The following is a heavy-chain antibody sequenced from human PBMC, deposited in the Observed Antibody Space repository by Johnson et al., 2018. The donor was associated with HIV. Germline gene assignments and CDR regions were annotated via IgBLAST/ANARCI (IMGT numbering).Heavy chain of an antibody. Sequence: QVQLVESGGGVVQPGRSLRLSCAASGFTFSSYVMHWVRQAPGKGLEWVAVISYDGSNKYYADSVKGRFTISRDNSKNTLYLQMNSLRAEDTAVYYCARGGGYSIAAPSDAFDIWGQGTMVTVSS. CDR2: ISYDGSNK. V-gene: IGHV3-30*04. D-gene: IGHD6-6*01. CDR1: GFTFSSYV. J-gene: IGHJ3*02. CDR3: ARGGGYSIAAPSDAFDI.